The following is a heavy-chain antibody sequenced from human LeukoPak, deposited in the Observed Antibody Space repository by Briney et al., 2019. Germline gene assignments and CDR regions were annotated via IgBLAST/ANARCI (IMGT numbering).Heavy chain of an antibody. CDR1: GGSISSSTYY. CDR3: ATPYSGGYHGLDI. V-gene: IGHV4-39*01. Sequence: PSETLSLTCTVSGGSISSSTYYWGWIRQPPRKGLEWIGSIYYSGSTYYNPSLKSRVTISVATSKNQFSLKLNSVTAADPAVYYCATPYSGGYHGLDIWGQGTMVTVPS. D-gene: IGHD1-26*01. CDR2: IYYSGST. J-gene: IGHJ3*02.